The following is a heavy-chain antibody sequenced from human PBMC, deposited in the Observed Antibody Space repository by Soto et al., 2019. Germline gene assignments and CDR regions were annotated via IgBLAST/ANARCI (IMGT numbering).Heavy chain of an antibody. CDR1: GFTFSSYS. V-gene: IGHV3-48*02. J-gene: IGHJ1*01. Sequence: GGSLRLSCAASGFTFSSYSMNWVRQAPGKGLEWVSYISSSSSTIYYADSVKGRFTISRDNAKNSLYLQMNSLRDEDTAVYYCARGPHTGYSSSWYTPEYVQHWGQGTLVTVSS. CDR2: ISSSSSTI. CDR3: ARGPHTGYSSSWYTPEYVQH. D-gene: IGHD6-13*01.